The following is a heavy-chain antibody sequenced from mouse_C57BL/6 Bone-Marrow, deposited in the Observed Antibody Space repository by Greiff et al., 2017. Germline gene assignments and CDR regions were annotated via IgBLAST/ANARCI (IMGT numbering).Heavy chain of an antibody. J-gene: IGHJ4*01. Sequence: QVQLQQSGPELVKPGASVKLSCKASGYTFTSYDINWVKQRPGQGLEWIGWIYPRDGSTKYNEKFKGKATLTVDTSSSTAYMELHSLTSEDSAVYFGARYRSSWYYAMDYWGQGTSVTVSS. CDR3: ARYRSSWYYAMDY. CDR1: GYTFTSYD. D-gene: IGHD1-1*01. V-gene: IGHV1-85*01. CDR2: IYPRDGST.